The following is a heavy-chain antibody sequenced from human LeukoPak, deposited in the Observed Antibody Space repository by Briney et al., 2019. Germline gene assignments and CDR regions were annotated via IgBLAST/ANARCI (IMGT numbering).Heavy chain of an antibody. CDR3: ARGYSYGAFDY. CDR2: IGTAGDT. CDR1: GFTSSSYD. J-gene: IGHJ4*02. D-gene: IGHD5-18*01. V-gene: IGHV3-13*01. Sequence: GGSLRLSCAASGFTSSSYDMHWVRQATGKGLEWVSAIGTAGDTYYPGSVKGRFTISRENAKNSLYLQMNSLRAGDTAVYYCARGYSYGAFDYWGQGTLVTVSS.